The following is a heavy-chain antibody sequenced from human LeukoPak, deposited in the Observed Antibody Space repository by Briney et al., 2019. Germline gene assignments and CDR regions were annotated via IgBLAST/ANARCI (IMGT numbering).Heavy chain of an antibody. V-gene: IGHV3-64*01. D-gene: IGHD3-10*01. CDR1: GFTFSNYG. Sequence: PGGSLRLSCVASGFTFSNYGIHWVRQAPGKGLEYVSGSSTNGGTTYYGSSVKGRFTISRDNSKNTLYLQMDSLRAEDMAVYYCAARSITMVLGSFDIWGQGTMVTVSS. CDR2: SSTNGGTT. J-gene: IGHJ3*02. CDR3: AARSITMVLGSFDI.